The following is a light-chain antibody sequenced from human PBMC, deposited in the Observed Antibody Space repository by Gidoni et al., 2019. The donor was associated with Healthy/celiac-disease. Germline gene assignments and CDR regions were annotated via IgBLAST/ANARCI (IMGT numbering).Light chain of an antibody. CDR3: SSYTSSSTPYV. CDR2: EVS. V-gene: IGLV2-14*01. Sequence: QSALTQPASVSGSPGQSTTISCTGTSSYIGDYNYVSWYQQHPGKAPKLMIYEVSNRPSGVSTRFSGSKSGNTASLTISGLQAEDEADYYCSSYTSSSTPYVFGTGTKVTVL. CDR1: SSYIGDYNY. J-gene: IGLJ1*01.